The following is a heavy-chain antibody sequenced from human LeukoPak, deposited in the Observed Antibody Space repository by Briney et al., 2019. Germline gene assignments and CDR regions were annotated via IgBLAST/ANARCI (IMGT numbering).Heavy chain of an antibody. D-gene: IGHD4-17*01. J-gene: IGHJ4*02. CDR2: IYYSGTTT. V-gene: IGHV4-59*01. CDR3: ARAGDYGDYLGD. Sequence: SSETLSLSCTVSGGSISNSYWNWIRQPPGKGLEWIGYIYYSGTTTNYNPSLRSRVTISVDTSKNQFSLRLTSVTAADTAVYYCARAGDYGDYLGDWGQGTLVTVSS. CDR1: GGSISNSY.